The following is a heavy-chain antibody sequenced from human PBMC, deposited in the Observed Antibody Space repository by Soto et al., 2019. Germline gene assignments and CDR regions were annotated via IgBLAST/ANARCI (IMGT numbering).Heavy chain of an antibody. J-gene: IGHJ4*02. D-gene: IGHD3-10*02. Sequence: QVQLQESGPGLVKPSETLSLTCTVSGVSISRSSYCWGWIRQPPGKGLEWIGSFYYSGNTYYNPSVRRRVPPSVAPSNHQFSLRLSSVTAVDPAVYYCARPCYVGGGHIGSLCYWGPGTLVTVSS. CDR3: ARPCYVGGGHIGSLCY. CDR2: FYYSGNT. CDR1: GVSISRSSYC. V-gene: IGHV4-39*01.